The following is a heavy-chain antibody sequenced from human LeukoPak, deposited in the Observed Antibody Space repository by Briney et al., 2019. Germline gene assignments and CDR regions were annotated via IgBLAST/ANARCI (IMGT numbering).Heavy chain of an antibody. CDR1: GGSFSGYY. CDR3: ARPCSGYYYNGVFDP. V-gene: IGHV4-34*01. CDR2: INHSGST. J-gene: IGHJ5*02. Sequence: SETLSLTCAVYGGSFSGYYWSWIRQPPGKGLEWIGEINHSGSTNYNPSLKSRVTISVDTSKNQFSLKLSSVTAADTAVYYCARPCSGYYYNGVFDPWGQGTLVTVSS. D-gene: IGHD3-22*01.